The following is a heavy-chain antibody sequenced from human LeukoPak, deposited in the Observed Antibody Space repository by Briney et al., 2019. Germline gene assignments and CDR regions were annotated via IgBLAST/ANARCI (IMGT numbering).Heavy chain of an antibody. CDR1: GYTFTSYG. J-gene: IGHJ4*02. D-gene: IGHD2-15*01. Sequence: ASVKVSCQASGYTFTSYGISWVRQAPGQGLEWMGWISAYNGNTNYAQKLQGRVTMTTDTSTSTAYMELRSLRSDDTAVYYCARDVDSYQESYYDYWGQGTLVTVSS. V-gene: IGHV1-18*01. CDR3: ARDVDSYQESYYDY. CDR2: ISAYNGNT.